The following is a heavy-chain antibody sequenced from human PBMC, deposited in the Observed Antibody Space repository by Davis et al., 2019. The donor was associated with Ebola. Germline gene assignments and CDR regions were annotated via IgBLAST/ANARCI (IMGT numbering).Heavy chain of an antibody. CDR1: GFTLSSYG. D-gene: IGHD1-14*01. CDR2: FSDGSEMT. J-gene: IGHJ6*02. CDR3: AKHRGVAWNAMDV. V-gene: IGHV3-23*01. Sequence: GESLKISCAASGFTLSSYGMHWVRQAPGKGLEWVSSFSDGSEMTYYADSVKGRFTISRDSSKSTLYLQMSSLRAEDTAVYYCAKHRGVAWNAMDVWGQGTTVTVSS.